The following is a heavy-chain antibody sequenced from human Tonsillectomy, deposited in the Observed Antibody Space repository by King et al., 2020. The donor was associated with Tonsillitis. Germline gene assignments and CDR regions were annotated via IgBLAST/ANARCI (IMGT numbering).Heavy chain of an antibody. CDR2: IYYSGST. CDR1: GGSISSSSYY. Sequence: QLQESGPGLVKPSETLSLTCTVSGGSISSSSYYWGWIRQTPGKGLEWIGSIYYSGSTYYNPSLKSRVTISVDTSKNQFSLKLSSVTAADTALYYCARRMVRGEIDYWGQGTLVTVSS. V-gene: IGHV4-39*01. CDR3: ARRMVRGEIDY. D-gene: IGHD3-10*01. J-gene: IGHJ4*02.